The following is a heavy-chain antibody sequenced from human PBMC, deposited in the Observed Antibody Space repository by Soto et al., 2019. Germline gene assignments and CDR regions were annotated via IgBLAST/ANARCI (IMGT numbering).Heavy chain of an antibody. D-gene: IGHD3-22*01. V-gene: IGHV3-23*01. Sequence: GGSLRLSCAASGFTFSSYAMSWVRQAPGKGLEWVSTISGSGGSTYYADSVKGRFTISRDNSKNTLYLQMNSLRAEDTAVYHCAKDHYYDSSGSLFGYWGQGTLVTVSS. CDR2: ISGSGGST. J-gene: IGHJ4*02. CDR1: GFTFSSYA. CDR3: AKDHYYDSSGSLFGY.